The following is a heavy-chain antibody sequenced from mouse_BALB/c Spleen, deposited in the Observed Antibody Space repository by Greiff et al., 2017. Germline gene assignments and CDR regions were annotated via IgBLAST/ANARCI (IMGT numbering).Heavy chain of an antibody. CDR2: INPSNGGT. D-gene: IGHD1-2*01. Sequence: QVHVKQSGAELVKPGASVKLSCKASGYTFTSYYMYWVKQRPGQGLEWIGEINPSNGGTNFNEKFKSKATLTVDKSSSTAYMQLSSLTSEDSAVYYCTGGRLPAWFAYWGQGTLVTVSA. V-gene: IGHV1S81*02. J-gene: IGHJ3*01. CDR1: GYTFTSYY. CDR3: TGGRLPAWFAY.